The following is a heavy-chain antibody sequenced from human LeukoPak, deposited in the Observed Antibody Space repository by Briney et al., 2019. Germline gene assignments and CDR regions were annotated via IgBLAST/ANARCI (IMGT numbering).Heavy chain of an antibody. CDR3: AKGDPIYYFDY. CDR2: ISVIGGTT. CDR1: GFTFSSYV. V-gene: IGHV3-23*01. D-gene: IGHD5-24*01. J-gene: IGHJ4*02. Sequence: GGSLRLSCVVSGFTFSSYVMSWVRQAPGKGLEWVSLISVIGGTTYYADSVKGRFTISRDNSKSTLYLQMNSLRAEDTAVYYCAKGDPIYYFDYWGQGTLVTVSS.